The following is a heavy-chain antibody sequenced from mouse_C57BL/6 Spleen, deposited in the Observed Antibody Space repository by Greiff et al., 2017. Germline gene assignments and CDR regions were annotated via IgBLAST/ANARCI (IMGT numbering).Heavy chain of an antibody. CDR3: ARGGLTTVKDYFDY. CDR1: GYTFTSYW. J-gene: IGHJ2*01. CDR2: IDPSDSYT. Sequence: QVQLQQPGAELVMPGASVKLSCTASGYTFTSYWMHWVKQRPGQGLEWIGEIDPSDSYTNYNQKFKGKSTLTVDNSSSTAYMQLSSLTSEDSAVYYCARGGLTTVKDYFDYWGQGTTLTVSS. D-gene: IGHD1-1*01. V-gene: IGHV1-69*01.